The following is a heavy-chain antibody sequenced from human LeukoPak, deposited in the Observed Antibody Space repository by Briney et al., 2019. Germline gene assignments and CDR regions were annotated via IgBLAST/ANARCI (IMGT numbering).Heavy chain of an antibody. CDR2: ISGSGGST. CDR1: GFTFSSYA. Sequence: PGGSLRLSCAASGFTFSSYAMSWVRQAPGKGLEWVSAISGSGGSTYYADSVKGRFTISRDNSKNTLYLQMNSLRAEDTAVYYCALKSPDSYGLPRKFDYWGQGTLVTVSS. J-gene: IGHJ4*02. V-gene: IGHV3-23*01. D-gene: IGHD5-18*01. CDR3: ALKSPDSYGLPRKFDY.